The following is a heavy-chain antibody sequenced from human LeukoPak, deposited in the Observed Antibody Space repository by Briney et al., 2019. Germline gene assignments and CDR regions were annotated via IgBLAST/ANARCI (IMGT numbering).Heavy chain of an antibody. CDR3: ARQRIAAVSRGSFDY. Sequence: SETLSLTCTVSGGSISSSSYYWGWIRQPPGKGPEWIGSVHYSGSTYNHPSLKSRVNITVDTSKNQFSLQLSCMKDADTALYYCARQRIAAVSRGSFDYWGQGTLVTVSS. D-gene: IGHD6-13*01. CDR2: VHYSGST. J-gene: IGHJ4*02. V-gene: IGHV4-39*01. CDR1: GGSISSSSYY.